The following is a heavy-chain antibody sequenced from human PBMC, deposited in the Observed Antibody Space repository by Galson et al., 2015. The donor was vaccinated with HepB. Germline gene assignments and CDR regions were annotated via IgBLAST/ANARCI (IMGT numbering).Heavy chain of an antibody. CDR1: GSTFTSYY. V-gene: IGHV1-46*01. Sequence: SVTVSCKASGSTFTSYYMHWVRQAPGQGLEWMGIINPSGGSTNYAQKFQGRVTMTRDTSTSTMYMELSSLRSEDTAVYYCARELTMTTTGDEFDYWGQGTLVTVSS. CDR2: INPSGGST. J-gene: IGHJ4*02. D-gene: IGHD4-11*01. CDR3: ARELTMTTTGDEFDY.